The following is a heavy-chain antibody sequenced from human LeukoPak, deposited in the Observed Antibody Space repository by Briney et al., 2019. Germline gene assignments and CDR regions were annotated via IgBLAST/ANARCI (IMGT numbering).Heavy chain of an antibody. V-gene: IGHV4-34*01. Sequence: SETLSLTCPIYGGFFSGYFWSCIHQPPGKGLAWIGGINHSGSTKYNPSLKSRVTMSLGTSNNPFSLKLTSVTAADTAVYLCARGPHTVIVVVTAFDYWGQGTLVTVSS. CDR1: GGFFSGYF. D-gene: IGHD3-22*01. CDR2: INHSGST. CDR3: ARGPHTVIVVVTAFDY. J-gene: IGHJ4*02.